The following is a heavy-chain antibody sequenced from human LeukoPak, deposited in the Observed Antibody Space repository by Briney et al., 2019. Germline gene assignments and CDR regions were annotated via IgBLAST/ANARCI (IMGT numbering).Heavy chain of an antibody. V-gene: IGHV4-59*11. CDR2: IYYSGSF. D-gene: IGHD3-22*01. Sequence: PSETLSLTCAVSGRSISSHYRSWIRQPPGKGLEWVGYIYYSGSFKYNPSLKSRVTISVDTSKNQFSLKLSSVTAADTAVYYCARLYDSSGYTNWLDPWGQGTLVTVSS. CDR3: ARLYDSSGYTNWLDP. J-gene: IGHJ5*02. CDR1: GRSISSHY.